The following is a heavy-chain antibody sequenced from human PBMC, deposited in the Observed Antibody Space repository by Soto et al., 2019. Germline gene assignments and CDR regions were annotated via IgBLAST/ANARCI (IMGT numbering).Heavy chain of an antibody. CDR3: AKDWAPKWYYNDMDV. J-gene: IGHJ6*02. V-gene: IGHV3-33*06. CDR1: GFTFSSYG. CDR2: IWYDGSNK. D-gene: IGHD1-26*01. Sequence: PGGSLRLSCAASGFTFSSYGMHWVRQAPGKGLEWVAVIWYDGSNKYYADSVKGRFTISRDNSKNTLYLQMNSLRAEDTAVYYCAKDWAPKWYYNDMDVWGQGTTVTVSS.